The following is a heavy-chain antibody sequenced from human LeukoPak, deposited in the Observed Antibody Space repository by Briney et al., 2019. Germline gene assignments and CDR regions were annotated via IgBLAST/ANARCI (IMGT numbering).Heavy chain of an antibody. CDR2: IYYSGST. D-gene: IGHD3-10*01. CDR3: ARLLWFGESSNYMDA. Sequence: SETLSLTCTVSGGSISSSSYYWGWIRQPPGKGLEWIGSIYYSGSTYYNPSLKSRVTISVDKSKNQFSLKLSSVTAADTAVYYCARLLWFGESSNYMDAWGKGTTVTVSS. J-gene: IGHJ6*03. V-gene: IGHV4-39*07. CDR1: GGSISSSSYY.